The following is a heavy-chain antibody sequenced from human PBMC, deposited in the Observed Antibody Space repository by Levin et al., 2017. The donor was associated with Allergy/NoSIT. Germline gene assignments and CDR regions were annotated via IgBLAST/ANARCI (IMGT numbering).Heavy chain of an antibody. Sequence: GSGPTLVKPTQTLTLTCTFSGFSLSTSGVGVGWIRQPPGKALEWLALIYWDDDKRYSPSLKSRLTITKDTSKNQVVLTMTNMDPVDTATYYCAHIGEPIAAAAHTADFDYWGQGTLVTVSS. CDR2: IYWDDDK. CDR1: GFSLSTSGVG. V-gene: IGHV2-5*02. D-gene: IGHD6-13*01. J-gene: IGHJ4*02. CDR3: AHIGEPIAAAAHTADFDY.